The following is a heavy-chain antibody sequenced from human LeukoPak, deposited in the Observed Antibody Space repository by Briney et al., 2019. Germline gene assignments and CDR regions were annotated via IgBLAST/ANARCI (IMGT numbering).Heavy chain of an antibody. CDR1: GGSFSGYY. V-gene: IGHV4-34*01. Sequence: SETLSLTCAVYGGSFSGYYWSWIRQPPGKGLEWIGEINHSGSTNYNPSPKSRVTISVDTSKNQFSLKLSSVTAADTAVYYCARRISSGWYRCFQHWGQGTLVTVSS. D-gene: IGHD6-19*01. J-gene: IGHJ1*01. CDR2: INHSGST. CDR3: ARRISSGWYRCFQH.